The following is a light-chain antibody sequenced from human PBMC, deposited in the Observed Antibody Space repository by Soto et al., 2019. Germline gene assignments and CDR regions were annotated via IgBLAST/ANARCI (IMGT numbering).Light chain of an antibody. CDR3: LSYTSANTRV. CDR1: SSDVGAYDR. Sequence: QSALTQPPSASGSPGQSVTISCTGTSSDVGAYDRVSWYQQHPGKPPKLIIYAVTDRTSGVPDRFSGSKSGNTASLTVSGLQAEDEADYYCLSYTSANTRVFGGGTKLTVL. CDR2: AVT. J-gene: IGLJ3*02. V-gene: IGLV2-8*01.